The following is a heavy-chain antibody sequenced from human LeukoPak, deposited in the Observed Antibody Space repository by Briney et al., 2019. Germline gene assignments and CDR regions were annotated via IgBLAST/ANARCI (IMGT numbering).Heavy chain of an antibody. CDR2: SSSSSSTI. CDR1: GFTFSSYS. CDR3: ASKSDIVVVPAALDY. J-gene: IGHJ4*02. V-gene: IGHV3-48*01. Sequence: GGSLRLACAASGFTFSSYSMNWVRQAPGKGLEWLSYSSSSSSTIYYADSVKGRFTISRDNAKNSLYLQMNSLRAEDTAVYYCASKSDIVVVPAALDYWGQGTLVTVSS. D-gene: IGHD2-2*01.